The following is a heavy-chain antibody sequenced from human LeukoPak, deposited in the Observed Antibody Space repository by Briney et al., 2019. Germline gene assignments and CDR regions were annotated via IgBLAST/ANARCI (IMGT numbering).Heavy chain of an antibody. CDR3: AKGEAVTWHWYFDL. CDR2: FVPIFGIT. D-gene: IGHD3-16*01. CDR1: GYTFTGYY. Sequence: HRASAKVSCKASGYTFTGYYMHWVRQAPGQGLEWMGRFVPIFGITKYSQKLQGRLTITADESTSTAYMELSSLRSDDTAVYFCAKGEAVTWHWYFDLWGRGTLVTVSS. V-gene: IGHV1-69*15. J-gene: IGHJ2*01.